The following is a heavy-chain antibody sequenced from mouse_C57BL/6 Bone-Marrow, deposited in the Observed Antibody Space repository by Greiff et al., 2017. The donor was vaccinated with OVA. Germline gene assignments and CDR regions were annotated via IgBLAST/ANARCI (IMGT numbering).Heavy chain of an antibody. D-gene: IGHD2-3*01. CDR3: ARLGWLLLWFAY. CDR2: IDPSDSYT. Sequence: VQLQQPGAELVKPGASVKLSCKASGYTFTSYWMQGVKQRPGQGLEWLGEIDPSDSYTNYNQKFKGKATLTVDTSSSTAYMQLSSLTSEDSAVYYCARLGWLLLWFAYWGQGTLVTVSA. J-gene: IGHJ3*01. V-gene: IGHV1-50*01. CDR1: GYTFTSYW.